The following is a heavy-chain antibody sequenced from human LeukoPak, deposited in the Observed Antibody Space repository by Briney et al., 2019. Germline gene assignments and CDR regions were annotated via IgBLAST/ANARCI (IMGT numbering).Heavy chain of an antibody. CDR3: ARLGDSSGDHPYAFDI. V-gene: IGHV4-39*01. J-gene: IGHJ3*02. CDR2: IDYSGST. Sequence: SETLSLTCTVSGGSISSNNYYWGWIRQPPGKGLEYIASIDYSGSTYYNTSLKSRVTISVDTSKNQFSLKLSSVTAADTAVYYCARLGDSSGDHPYAFDIWGQGTMVTVSS. D-gene: IGHD3-22*01. CDR1: GGSISSNNYY.